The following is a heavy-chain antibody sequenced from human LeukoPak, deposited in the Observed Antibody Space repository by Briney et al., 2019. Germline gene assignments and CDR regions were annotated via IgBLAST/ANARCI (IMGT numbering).Heavy chain of an antibody. CDR2: INPNSGGT. CDR1: GYTFTGYY. J-gene: IGHJ4*02. D-gene: IGHD3-22*01. V-gene: IGHV1-2*06. CDR3: ARPWDSGGYFGSRLDY. Sequence: ASVTVSWTASGYTFTGYYMHWVRQAPGQGLEWMGRINPNSGGTNYAQKFQGRVTMTRDTSISTAYMELSRLRSEDTAVYYCARPWDSGGYFGSRLDYWGQGTLVTVSS.